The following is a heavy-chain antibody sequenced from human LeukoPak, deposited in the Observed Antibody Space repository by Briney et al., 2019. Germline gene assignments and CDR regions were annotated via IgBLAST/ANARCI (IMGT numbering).Heavy chain of an antibody. J-gene: IGHJ4*02. CDR2: IQSDGSRT. D-gene: IGHD3-3*01. CDR3: ARVLSYSYY. Sequence: GGPLRLSCAASGFTFTGSWMHWVRQPPGKGLVWVSRIQSDGSRTTYADSVKGRFTISRDNAKNTLYLQMNSLTVEDTAVYYCARVLSYSYYCGQGTLVTVSS. V-gene: IGHV3-74*01. CDR1: GFTFTGSW.